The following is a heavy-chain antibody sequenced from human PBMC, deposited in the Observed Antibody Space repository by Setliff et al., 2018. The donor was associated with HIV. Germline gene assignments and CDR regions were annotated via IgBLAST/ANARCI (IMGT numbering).Heavy chain of an antibody. CDR2: MNPDSRNT. D-gene: IGHD3-22*01. CDR3: ARARTDYYDRRRRAHYYIDV. J-gene: IGHJ6*03. V-gene: IGHV1-8*02. CDR1: GYTFGNYD. Sequence: ASVKVSCKPSGYTFGNYDINWVRQAAGQGLEWMGWMNPDSRNTGYAQRFEGGVTLTWDTSISTAYLELNHLKSDDTAVYYCARARTDYYDRRRRAHYYIDVWARGATVTVSS.